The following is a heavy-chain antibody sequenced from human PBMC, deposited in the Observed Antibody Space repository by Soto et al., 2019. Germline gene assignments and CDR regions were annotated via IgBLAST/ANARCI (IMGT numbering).Heavy chain of an antibody. CDR3: VLRGTATVAFDI. J-gene: IGHJ3*02. D-gene: IGHD1-7*01. Sequence: QVQVVESGGGVVQPGRSLRLSCAASGFTFSIYAMHWVRQAPGKGLEWLASISHDGNIRYYAGSVRGRFTISRDNSRNTLYLQMNSLRRDDTAVYPCVLRGTATVAFDIWGQGTMVTVSS. CDR2: ISHDGNIR. CDR1: GFTFSIYA. V-gene: IGHV3-30-3*01.